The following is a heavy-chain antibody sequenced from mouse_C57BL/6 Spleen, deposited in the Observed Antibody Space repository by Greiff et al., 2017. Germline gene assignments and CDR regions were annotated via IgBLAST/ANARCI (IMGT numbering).Heavy chain of an antibody. Sequence: QVQLQQSGAELVKPGASVKISCKASGYAFSSYWMNWVKQRPGKGLEWIGQIYPGDGDTNYNGKFKGKATLTADKSSSTAYMQLSSLTSEDSAVYFCARRGDYDERAWFAYWGQGTLVTVS. V-gene: IGHV1-80*01. CDR1: GYAFSSYW. J-gene: IGHJ3*01. D-gene: IGHD2-4*01. CDR2: IYPGDGDT. CDR3: ARRGDYDERAWFAY.